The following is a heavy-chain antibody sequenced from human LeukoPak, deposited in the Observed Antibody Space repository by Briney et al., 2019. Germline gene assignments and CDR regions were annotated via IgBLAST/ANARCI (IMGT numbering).Heavy chain of an antibody. CDR2: ISGSNDNT. CDR3: AKGRGTTVTGAANY. V-gene: IGHV3-23*01. D-gene: IGHD4-17*01. CDR1: GFTFSSYA. Sequence: GGSLRLSCAASGFTFSSYAMSWVRQAPGKGLEWVSSISGSNDNTYYADSVKDRFTISRDNSKKMLSLQMNSLRGEDTAVYYCAKGRGTTVTGAANYWGQGTLVTVSS. J-gene: IGHJ4*02.